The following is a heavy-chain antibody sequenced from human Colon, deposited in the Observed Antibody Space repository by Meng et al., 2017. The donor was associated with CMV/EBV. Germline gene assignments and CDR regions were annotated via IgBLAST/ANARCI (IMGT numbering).Heavy chain of an antibody. CDR1: GDSVSTNSGA. CDR3: AKSLPHFDY. CDR2: TYYRSKWYT. D-gene: IGHD2-15*01. J-gene: IGHJ4*02. Sequence: FALSGDSVSTNSGAWNWLRQSPSRGLEWLGRTYYRSKWYTDYAVSVKSRITINPDTSKNQFSLQLTSVTPEDTAVYYCAKSLPHFDYWGQGTLVTVSS. V-gene: IGHV6-1*01.